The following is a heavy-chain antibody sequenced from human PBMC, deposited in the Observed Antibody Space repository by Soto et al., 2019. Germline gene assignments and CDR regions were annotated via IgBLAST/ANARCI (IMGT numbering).Heavy chain of an antibody. J-gene: IGHJ3*02. D-gene: IGHD2-8*01. V-gene: IGHV3-7*01. CDR3: ARVRSCANGCYSRYEASDI. CDR2: IKPDGSDK. Sequence: EMQLLESGGGLVQSGGSLRLSCEVSGSTSNRYAMNWVRQAPGRGLEWVVNIKPDGSDKYYVDSVRGRFTISRDNAKNSLYLQMNSLRAEDTAVYYCARVRSCANGCYSRYEASDIWGPGTMVTVSS. CDR1: GSTSNRYA.